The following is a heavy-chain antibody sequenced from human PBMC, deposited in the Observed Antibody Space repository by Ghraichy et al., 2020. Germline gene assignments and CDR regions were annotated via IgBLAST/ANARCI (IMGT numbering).Heavy chain of an antibody. V-gene: IGHV1-18*01. CDR2: ISGYNGNT. CDR1: GYTFTRYG. D-gene: IGHD6-6*01. Sequence: ASVKVSCKASGYTFTRYGISWVRQAPGQGLEWMGWISGYNGNTNYAQKLQGRVTMTTDTSTSTAYMELRSLRSDDTAVYYCARDTPSKYSSSSFHYWGQRTLVTVSS. J-gene: IGHJ4*02. CDR3: ARDTPSKYSSSSFHY.